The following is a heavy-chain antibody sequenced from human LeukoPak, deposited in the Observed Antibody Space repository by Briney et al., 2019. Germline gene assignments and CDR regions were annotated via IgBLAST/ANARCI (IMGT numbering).Heavy chain of an antibody. CDR2: ISGSGGST. J-gene: IGHJ4*02. V-gene: IGHV3-23*01. CDR1: GFTFSSYA. CDR3: AKDPGGGSDYDFWSGYYMSGYFDY. D-gene: IGHD3-3*01. Sequence: GGSLRLSCAASGFTFSSYAMSWVRQAPGKGLEWVPAISGSGGSTYYADSVKGRFTISRDNSKNTLYLQMNSLRAEDTAVYYCAKDPGGGSDYDFWSGYYMSGYFDYWGQGTLVTVSS.